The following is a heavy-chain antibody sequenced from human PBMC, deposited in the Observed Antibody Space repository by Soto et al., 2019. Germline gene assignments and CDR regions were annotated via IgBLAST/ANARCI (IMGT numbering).Heavy chain of an antibody. Sequence: SETLSLTCTVSGRSISSISYYWGWIRQPPGKGLEWIGSIYYSGSTYYNPSLKSRVTISVDTSKNQFSLKLSSVTAADTAVYYCARGHDSSGYYAYGAFDIWGQGTMVT. CDR2: IYYSGST. D-gene: IGHD3-22*01. CDR1: GRSISSISYY. J-gene: IGHJ3*02. V-gene: IGHV4-39*01. CDR3: ARGHDSSGYYAYGAFDI.